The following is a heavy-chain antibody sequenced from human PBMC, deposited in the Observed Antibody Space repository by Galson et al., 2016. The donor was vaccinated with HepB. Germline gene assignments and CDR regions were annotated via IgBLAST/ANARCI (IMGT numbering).Heavy chain of an antibody. J-gene: IGHJ4*02. CDR1: GLTFSASP. D-gene: IGHD6-13*01. V-gene: IGHV3-73*01. CDR2: IRPRPNSNAT. Sequence: SLRLSCAASGLTFSASPIHWVRQASGKGLEWVGRIRPRPNSNATVYAASVKGRFTISRDDSKNTAYLQMNSLKTEDTAVYYCTRHVDGQQFVHWGQGTLVTVSS. CDR3: TRHVDGQQFVH.